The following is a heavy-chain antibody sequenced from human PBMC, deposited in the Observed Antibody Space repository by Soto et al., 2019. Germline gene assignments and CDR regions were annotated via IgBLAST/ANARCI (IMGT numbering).Heavy chain of an antibody. Sequence: QVQLVQSGAEVKKPGSSVKVSCKASGGTFSSYAISWVRQAPGQGLEWMGGIIPIFGTANYAQKFQGRVTIPADESTSTAYMELSSLRSEDTAVYYCARGGFEYRSSANAFDIWGQGTMVTVSS. CDR3: ARGGFEYRSSANAFDI. CDR2: IIPIFGTA. D-gene: IGHD6-6*01. J-gene: IGHJ3*02. CDR1: GGTFSSYA. V-gene: IGHV1-69*12.